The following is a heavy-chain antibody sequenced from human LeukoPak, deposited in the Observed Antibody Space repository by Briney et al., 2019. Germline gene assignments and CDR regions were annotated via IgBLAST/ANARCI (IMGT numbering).Heavy chain of an antibody. Sequence: GGSLRLSCAASGFTFSSYGMHWVRQAPGKGLEWVALISYDGSNKYYADSVKGRFTISRDNSKITLYLQMNSLRVEDTAVYYCAKPAYAGYYYYMDVWGKGTTVTVSS. J-gene: IGHJ6*03. CDR3: AKPAYAGYYYYMDV. CDR2: ISYDGSNK. D-gene: IGHD3-16*01. V-gene: IGHV3-30*18. CDR1: GFTFSSYG.